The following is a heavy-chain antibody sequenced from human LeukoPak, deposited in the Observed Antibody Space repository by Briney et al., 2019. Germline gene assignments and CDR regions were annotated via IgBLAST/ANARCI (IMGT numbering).Heavy chain of an antibody. CDR3: ARYSSSSRVVHY. Sequence: SQTLSLTCTVSGGSISSSGYYWSWIRQPPGKGLEWIGYIYHSGSTYYNPSLKSRVTISVDRSKNQFSLKLSSVTAADTAVYYCARYSSSSRVVHYWGQGTLVTVSS. CDR1: GGSISSSGYY. D-gene: IGHD6-13*01. J-gene: IGHJ4*02. V-gene: IGHV4-30-2*01. CDR2: IYHSGST.